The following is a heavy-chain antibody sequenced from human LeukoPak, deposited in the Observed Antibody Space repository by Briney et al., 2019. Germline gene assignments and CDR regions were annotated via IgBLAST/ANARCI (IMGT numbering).Heavy chain of an antibody. CDR1: GFTFTSSA. D-gene: IGHD3-3*01. Sequence: PVKVSCKASGFTFTSSAVQWVRQARGQRLEWIGWIVVGSGNTNYAQKFQERVTITRDMSTSTAYMELSSLRSEDTAVYYCAAETSVFWSGPFDYWGQGTLVTVSS. V-gene: IGHV1-58*01. CDR2: IVVGSGNT. J-gene: IGHJ4*02. CDR3: AAETSVFWSGPFDY.